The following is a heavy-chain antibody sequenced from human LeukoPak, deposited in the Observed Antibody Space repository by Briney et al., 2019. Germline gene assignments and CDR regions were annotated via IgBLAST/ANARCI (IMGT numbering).Heavy chain of an antibody. D-gene: IGHD1-26*01. V-gene: IGHV4-39*01. CDR3: ARFKGGTGFDY. Sequence: SETLSLTCAVSGGSITTTDFDWAWSRQPPGQCVEWIATISSSGKAHYYPSLMSRVTISVDTSKNQFSLDVTSVTAADTGLFYCARFKGGTGFDYWGRGILVIVS. J-gene: IGHJ4*02. CDR1: GGSITTTDFD. CDR2: ISSSGKA.